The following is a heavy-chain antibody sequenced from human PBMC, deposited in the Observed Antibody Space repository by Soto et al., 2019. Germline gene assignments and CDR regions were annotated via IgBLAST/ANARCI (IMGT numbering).Heavy chain of an antibody. V-gene: IGHV3-48*01. J-gene: IGHJ6*03. CDR2: ISLSSSTI. Sequence: GSVRLSCEASVFTFNSYNMNCVRQDQGNGLEWISDISLSSSTIFYAHYVKGHFPITSHKAKHSLYLQMNSLRAEDRAVYYCARDSRNYYYYMDVWGKGTTVTVSS. CDR3: ARDSRNYYYYMDV. CDR1: VFTFNSYN.